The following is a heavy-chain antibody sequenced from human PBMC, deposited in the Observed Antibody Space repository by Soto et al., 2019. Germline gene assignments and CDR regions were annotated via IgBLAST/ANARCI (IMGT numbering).Heavy chain of an antibody. V-gene: IGHV1-58*01. CDR1: GFTFANSA. Sequence: SVKVSCNASGFTFANSAVQWVRQARGQRLEWIGWIVVGSGNTNFAQKFQERVTITRDMSTGTALMELSSLRSEDTAVYYCAADPYTFWSGSRAYSYYGMDVWGRGTTVTVSS. D-gene: IGHD3-3*01. CDR2: IVVGSGNT. J-gene: IGHJ6*02. CDR3: AADPYTFWSGSRAYSYYGMDV.